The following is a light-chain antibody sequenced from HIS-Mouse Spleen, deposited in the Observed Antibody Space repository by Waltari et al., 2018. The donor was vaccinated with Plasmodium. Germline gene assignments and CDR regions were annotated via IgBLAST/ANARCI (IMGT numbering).Light chain of an antibody. V-gene: IGLV2-8*01. Sequence: QSALTQPPSASGSPGKSVTISCTGTSSDVGGYNYVSWYQQHPGKAPKKLIYEVLKLPSGVPGRFVGSKSGNTASRTVSGLQAEDASDYYRSSDAGSNNLVFGGGTKLTVL. J-gene: IGLJ2*01. CDR1: SSDVGGYNY. CDR2: EVL. CDR3: SSDAGSNNLV.